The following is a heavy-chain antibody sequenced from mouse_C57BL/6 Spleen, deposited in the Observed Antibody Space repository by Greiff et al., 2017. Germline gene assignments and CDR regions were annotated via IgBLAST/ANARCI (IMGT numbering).Heavy chain of an antibody. J-gene: IGHJ1*03. Sequence: EVQVVESGPGLVKPSQSLSLTCSVTGYSITSGYYWNWIRQFPGNKLEWMGYISYDGSNNYNPSLKNRISITRDTSKNQFFLKLNSVTTEDTATYYCASGVDYYGSSQFFYWYFDVWGTGTTVTVSS. CDR2: ISYDGSN. V-gene: IGHV3-6*01. D-gene: IGHD1-1*01. CDR1: GYSITSGYY. CDR3: ASGVDYYGSSQFFYWYFDV.